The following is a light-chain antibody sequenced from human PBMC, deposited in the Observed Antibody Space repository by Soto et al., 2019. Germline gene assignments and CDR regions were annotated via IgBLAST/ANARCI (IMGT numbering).Light chain of an antibody. J-gene: IGLJ3*02. Sequence: QSVLTQPASVSGSPGQSITMSCTGTSSDVGAYNHVSWYQQHPGKAPKLMMSEVSNRPSGVSNRFSGSKSGNTASLTISGLHAEDEADYYCSSYTTRSTLVFGGGTKLTVL. CDR3: SSYTTRSTLV. V-gene: IGLV2-14*01. CDR2: EVS. CDR1: SSDVGAYNH.